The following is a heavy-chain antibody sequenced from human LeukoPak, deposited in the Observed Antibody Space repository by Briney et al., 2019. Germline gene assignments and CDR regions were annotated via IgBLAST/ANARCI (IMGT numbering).Heavy chain of an antibody. V-gene: IGHV3-11*05. CDR2: IGGSGVYR. CDR1: GFTFSDYY. D-gene: IGHD3-22*01. CDR3: ARDRYDSSGTHWFDP. J-gene: IGHJ5*02. Sequence: GGSLRLSCAASGFTFSDYYMSWIRQAPGRGLEWVSYIGGSGVYRNYANSVKGRFTISRDNTKNSLSLQMNSLRVEDTAVYYCARDRYDSSGTHWFDPWGQGTLVTVSS.